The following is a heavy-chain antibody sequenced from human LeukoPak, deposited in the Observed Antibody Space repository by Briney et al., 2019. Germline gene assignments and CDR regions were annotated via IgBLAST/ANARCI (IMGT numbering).Heavy chain of an antibody. Sequence: GGPLRLSCAASGFTFSLYWMSWVRQVPGKGLECLANKKPDGIETYHVDSVRGRFTISRDNARNSLYLQMNSVRAEDTGVYYCARDMDNYYVSIHYWGQGTLVTVSS. V-gene: IGHV3-7*01. CDR1: GFTFSLYW. D-gene: IGHD3-10*02. CDR2: KKPDGIET. CDR3: ARDMDNYYVSIHY. J-gene: IGHJ4*02.